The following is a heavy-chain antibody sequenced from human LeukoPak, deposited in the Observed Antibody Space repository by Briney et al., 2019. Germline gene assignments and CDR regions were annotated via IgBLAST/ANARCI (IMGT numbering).Heavy chain of an antibody. CDR3: ARYYFWTGSYFFDH. CDR1: GFTFTTHW. CDR2: IFPGDSDT. J-gene: IGHJ4*02. Sequence: GESLKISCETSGFTFTTHWIAWVRQMPGEGLEWMGIIFPGDSDTNYSPSFQGQVTISADKSSNTAYLQWSSLKASDTAMYYCARYYFWTGSYFFDHWGQGTLVTVSS. V-gene: IGHV5-51*01. D-gene: IGHD3/OR15-3a*01.